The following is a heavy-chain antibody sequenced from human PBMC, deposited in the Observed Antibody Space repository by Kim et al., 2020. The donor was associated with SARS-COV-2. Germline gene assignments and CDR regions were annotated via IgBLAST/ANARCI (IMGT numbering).Heavy chain of an antibody. Sequence: GGSLRLSCAASGFTFSSYSMNWVRQDPGKGLEWVSSISSSSSYIYYADSVKGRFTISRDNAKNSLYLQMNSLRAEDTAVYYCARDRIKCSGGSCYHATDYWGQGTLVPVSS. CDR2: ISSSSSYI. D-gene: IGHD2-15*01. J-gene: IGHJ4*02. CDR3: ARDRIKCSGGSCYHATDY. V-gene: IGHV3-21*01. CDR1: GFTFSSYS.